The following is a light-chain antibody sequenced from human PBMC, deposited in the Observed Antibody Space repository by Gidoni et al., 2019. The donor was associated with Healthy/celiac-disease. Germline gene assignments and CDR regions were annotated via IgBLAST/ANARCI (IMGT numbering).Light chain of an antibody. CDR1: SSDVGSYNL. J-gene: IGLJ2*01. CDR3: CSYAGSSTYVV. V-gene: IGLV2-23*01. Sequence: CTGTSSDVGSYNLVSWYQQHPGKAPKLMIYEGSKRPSGVSNRFSGSKSGNTASLTISGLQAEDEADYYCCSYAGSSTYVVFGGGTKLTVL. CDR2: EGS.